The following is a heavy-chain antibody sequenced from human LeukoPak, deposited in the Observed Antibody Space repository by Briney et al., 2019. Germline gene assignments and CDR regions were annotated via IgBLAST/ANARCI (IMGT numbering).Heavy chain of an antibody. V-gene: IGHV1-2*02. D-gene: IGHD3-10*01. CDR2: INPNSGGT. CDR1: GYTFTGYY. Sequence: GASVKVSCKASGYTFTGYYMHWVRQAPGQGLEWMGWINPNSGGTNYAQKFQGRVTMTGDTSISTAYMELSRLRSDDTAVYYCARAVVVTMVQGVKYWGQGTLVTVSS. J-gene: IGHJ4*02. CDR3: ARAVVVTMVQGVKY.